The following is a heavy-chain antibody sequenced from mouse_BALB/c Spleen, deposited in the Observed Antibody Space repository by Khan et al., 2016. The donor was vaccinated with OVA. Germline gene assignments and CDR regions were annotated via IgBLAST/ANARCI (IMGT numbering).Heavy chain of an antibody. V-gene: IGHV1S56*01. Sequence: VQLQESGPELVKPGASVRISCKASGYTFTTYYIHWVKQRPGQGLEWIGWIYPGSFNTNYNEKFKDKATLTADKSSNTAYMQFSSLTSEDSAVXFCARNDYCLGDAMDYWGQGTSVTVSA. J-gene: IGHJ4*01. D-gene: IGHD2-4*01. CDR2: IYPGSFNT. CDR3: ARNDYCLGDAMDY. CDR1: GYTFTTYY.